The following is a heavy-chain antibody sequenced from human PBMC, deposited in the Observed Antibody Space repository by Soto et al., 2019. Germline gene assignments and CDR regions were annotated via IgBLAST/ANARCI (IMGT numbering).Heavy chain of an antibody. J-gene: IGHJ4*02. CDR1: GFSLSTSGVG. CDR3: VHKGGGDRILDY. V-gene: IGHV2-5*02. D-gene: IGHD3-16*01. Sequence: QITLKESGPALVKPTQTLTLTCTFSGFSLSTSGVGVGWIRQPPGEALEWLALIYWDDYKHFSPSLESRLTITKDTPKNQVVHTITNMDPVDTATYYCVHKGGGDRILDYWGQGTLVTVSS. CDR2: IYWDDYK.